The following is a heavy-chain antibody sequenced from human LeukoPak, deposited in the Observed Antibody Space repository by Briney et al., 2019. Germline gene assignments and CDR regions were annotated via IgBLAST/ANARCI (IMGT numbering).Heavy chain of an antibody. CDR2: ISSSSSYI. J-gene: IGHJ4*02. CDR1: GFTFSSYS. D-gene: IGHD6-13*01. CDR3: ARSAGTWTEYYFDH. Sequence: PGESLRLSCAASGFTFSSYSMNWVRQAPGKGLEWVSSISSSSSYIYYADSVKGRFTISRDNAKNSLFLQMNSLRPEDTAVYYCARSAGTWTEYYFDHWGQGTLVTVSS. V-gene: IGHV3-21*01.